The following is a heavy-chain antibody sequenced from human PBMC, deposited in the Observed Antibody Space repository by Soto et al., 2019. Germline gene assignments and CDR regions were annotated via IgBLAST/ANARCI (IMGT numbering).Heavy chain of an antibody. CDR3: ARTGITEIGNYFAY. D-gene: IGHD1-20*01. J-gene: IGHJ4*02. V-gene: IGHV4-59*01. CDR1: GGSISSYY. CDR2: IYYSGST. Sequence: PSETLSLTCTVSGGSISSYYWSWIRQPPGKGLEWIGYIYYSGSTNYNPSLKSRVTISVDTSKNQFSLKLSSVTAADRAVYFCARTGITEIGNYFAYWGRGTLVTVSS.